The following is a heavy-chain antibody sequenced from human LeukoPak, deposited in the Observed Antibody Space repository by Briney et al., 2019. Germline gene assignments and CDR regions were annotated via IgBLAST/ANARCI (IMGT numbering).Heavy chain of an antibody. Sequence: SETLSLTCTVSGGSISNYYWNWIRQPPGKGLEWIGYIYYSGGTTYDPSLKSRVTISVDRSKNQFSLKLSSVTAADTAVYYCARGDIVVVPAAPLRHDAFDIWGQGTMVTVSS. D-gene: IGHD2-2*01. CDR1: GGSISNYY. CDR3: ARGDIVVVPAAPLRHDAFDI. V-gene: IGHV4-59*12. J-gene: IGHJ3*02. CDR2: IYYSGGT.